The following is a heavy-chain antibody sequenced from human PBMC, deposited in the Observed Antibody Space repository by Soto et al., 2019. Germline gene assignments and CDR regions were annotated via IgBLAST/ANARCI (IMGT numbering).Heavy chain of an antibody. D-gene: IGHD4-4*01. CDR1: GGSISSGDYY. Sequence: QVQLQESGPGLVKPSQTLSLTCTVSGGSISSGDYYWSWIRQPPGKGLEWIGYIYYGASTYYNASLKSRLTISLDTSKNQFSLRLTSVTAADTAVYYCASGSTEINTLAYWGQGTLVTVSS. CDR3: ASGSTEINTLAY. V-gene: IGHV4-30-4*01. CDR2: IYYGAST. J-gene: IGHJ4*02.